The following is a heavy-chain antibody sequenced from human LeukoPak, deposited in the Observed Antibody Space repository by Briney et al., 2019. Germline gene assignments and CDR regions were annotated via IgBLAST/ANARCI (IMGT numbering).Heavy chain of an antibody. J-gene: IGHJ3*02. CDR1: GGSISSGGYY. CDR3: AREGRVRGVIKAFDI. V-gene: IGHV4-31*03. CDR2: IYYSGST. Sequence: SETLSLTCTVSGGSISSGGYYWSWIRQHPGKGLEWIGYIYYSGSTYYNPSLKSRVTISVDTSKNQFSLKLSSVTAADTAGYYCAREGRVRGVIKAFDIWGQGKMVTVSS. D-gene: IGHD3-10*01.